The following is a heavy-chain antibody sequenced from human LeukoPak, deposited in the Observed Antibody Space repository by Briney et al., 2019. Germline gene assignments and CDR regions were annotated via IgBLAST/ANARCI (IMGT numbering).Heavy chain of an antibody. CDR3: AKSRCSTSNCPFDN. CDR1: GLTLTSYA. J-gene: IGHJ4*02. D-gene: IGHD2-2*01. CDR2: ISGSGGTT. V-gene: IGHV3-23*01. Sequence: GGSLRLSCTASGLTLTSYAMSWVRLAPGKGLEWVSAISGSGGTTYDADSVKDRFTISRDNSENTLYLQMSSLRVEDTAIYYCAKSRCSTSNCPFDNWGQGTLVTVSS.